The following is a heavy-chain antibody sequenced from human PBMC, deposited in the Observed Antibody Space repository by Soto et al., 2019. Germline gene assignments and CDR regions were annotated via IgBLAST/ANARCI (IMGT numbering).Heavy chain of an antibody. Sequence: GSLRLSCATSGFTFSSYGMHWVRQAPGKGLEWVAVMSYDGSNTYYGESVKGRFTISRDNSKNTLYLQMNSLRAEDTALYYCAKGGYTFAYEWGQGALVTVSS. D-gene: IGHD5-18*01. J-gene: IGHJ4*02. CDR3: AKGGYTFAYE. CDR2: MSYDGSNT. V-gene: IGHV3-33*05. CDR1: GFTFSSYG.